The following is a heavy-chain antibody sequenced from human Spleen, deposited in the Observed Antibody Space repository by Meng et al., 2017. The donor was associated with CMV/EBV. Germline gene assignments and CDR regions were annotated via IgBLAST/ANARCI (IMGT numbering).Heavy chain of an antibody. CDR2: VTSSSSYR. D-gene: IGHD2-2*01. V-gene: IGHV3-21*01. CDR3: ARDPLGDIVGVPAATFDY. Sequence: GGPLRLSCAASGFTFSSYWMSWVRQAPGKGLEWVSSVTSSSSYRYYADSLRGRFTISRDNAKNLLYLRMDSLRAEDTAVYYCARDPLGDIVGVPAATFDYWGQGTLVTVSS. J-gene: IGHJ4*02. CDR1: GFTFSSYW.